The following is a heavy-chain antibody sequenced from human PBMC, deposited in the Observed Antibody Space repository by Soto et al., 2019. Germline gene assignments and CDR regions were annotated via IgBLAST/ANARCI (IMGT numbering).Heavy chain of an antibody. V-gene: IGHV4-30-2*01. CDR3: ARAHGSGWGAFDI. D-gene: IGHD3-10*01. J-gene: IGHJ3*02. Sequence: QLQLQESGSGLVKPSQTLSLTCAVSGGSISSGGYSWSWIRQPPGKGLEWIGYIYHSGSTYYNPSLKRRVTISVDRSKTQFSLKLSSVTAADTAVYYCARAHGSGWGAFDIWGQGTMVTVSS. CDR1: GGSISSGGYS. CDR2: IYHSGST.